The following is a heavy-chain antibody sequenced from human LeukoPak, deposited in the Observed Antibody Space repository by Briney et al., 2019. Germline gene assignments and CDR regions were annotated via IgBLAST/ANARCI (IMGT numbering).Heavy chain of an antibody. CDR1: GGSISSGGYY. V-gene: IGHV4-31*03. J-gene: IGHJ4*02. CDR3: ARATSSGYYYGVDY. Sequence: PSETLSLTCTVSGGSISSGGYYWSWIRQHPGKGLEWIGYIYYSGSTYYNPSLKSRVTISVDTSKNQFSLKLSSVTAADTAVYYCARATSSGYYYGVDYWGQGTLVTVSS. D-gene: IGHD3-22*01. CDR2: IYYSGST.